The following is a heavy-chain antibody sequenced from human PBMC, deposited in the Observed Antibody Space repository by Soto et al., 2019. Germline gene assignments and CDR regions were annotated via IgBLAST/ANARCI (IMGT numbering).Heavy chain of an antibody. V-gene: IGHV3-30-3*01. D-gene: IGHD3-9*01. CDR3: AKETNAYEINF. CDR1: GFIFSGYA. J-gene: IGHJ4*02. Sequence: QVQLVESGGGVVQPGRSLRLSCAASGFIFSGYAMHWVRQAPGKGLEWVAVISYDGNTQYYADSVKGRFTVSRDNSNNMLYVQMNNLRDEDTAMYYCAKETNAYEINFWGQGTLVNVSS. CDR2: ISYDGNTQ.